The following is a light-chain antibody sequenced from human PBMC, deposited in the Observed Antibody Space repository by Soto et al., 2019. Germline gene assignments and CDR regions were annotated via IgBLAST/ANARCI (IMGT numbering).Light chain of an antibody. CDR2: EVS. J-gene: IGLJ1*01. V-gene: IGLV2-14*01. CDR1: SSDVGNYIF. Sequence: QSVLTQPASVSGSPGQSITISCTGTSSDVGNYIFVSWYRQHPGKAPKLMIYEVSNRPSGVSNRFSGSKSGNTASLTISGLQAEDEADYYCSSYTSSSTPLWVFGTGTKVT. CDR3: SSYTSSSTPLWV.